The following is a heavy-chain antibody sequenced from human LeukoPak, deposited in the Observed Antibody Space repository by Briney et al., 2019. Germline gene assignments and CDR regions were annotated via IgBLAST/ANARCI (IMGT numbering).Heavy chain of an antibody. J-gene: IGHJ5*02. D-gene: IGHD2-2*01. CDR1: RYTFTTYD. CDR2: MNPNSGNT. CDR3: ARVWCRSTNCLNGWFDP. Sequence: ASVKVSCKGSRYTFTTYDINWVRQAAGQGLEWMGWMNPNSGNTGYAQKFQGRVTMTRNTSISTAYMELSSLRSEDTAVYYCARVWCRSTNCLNGWFDPWGQGTLVTVSS. V-gene: IGHV1-8*01.